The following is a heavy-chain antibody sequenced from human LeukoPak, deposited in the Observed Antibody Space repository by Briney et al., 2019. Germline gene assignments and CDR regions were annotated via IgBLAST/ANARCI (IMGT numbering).Heavy chain of an antibody. CDR3: AKGVCSSTSCGAFDI. D-gene: IGHD2-2*01. CDR1: GFTFSSYA. J-gene: IGHJ3*02. V-gene: IGHV3-23*01. CDR2: IIGSGGSH. Sequence: GGSLRLSCAASGFTFSSYAMSWVRQAPGKGLEWVSAIIGSGGSHYYPDSVKGRFTISRDNSKNTLYLQMNSLRAEDTAVYYCAKGVCSSTSCGAFDIWGQGTMVTVSS.